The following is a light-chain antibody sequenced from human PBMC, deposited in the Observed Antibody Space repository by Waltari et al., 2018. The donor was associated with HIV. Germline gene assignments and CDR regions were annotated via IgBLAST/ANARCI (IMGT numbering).Light chain of an antibody. Sequence: EIVLPQSPGTLSLSPGERATLSCRASRSVDANYLAWYQQKPGQAPRLLIYGVSSRATGIPDRFSGSGSGTDFTLTISRLEPEDFALYYCQQYASSPRTFGQGTKVEIK. CDR2: GVS. CDR3: QQYASSPRT. J-gene: IGKJ1*01. CDR1: RSVDANY. V-gene: IGKV3-20*01.